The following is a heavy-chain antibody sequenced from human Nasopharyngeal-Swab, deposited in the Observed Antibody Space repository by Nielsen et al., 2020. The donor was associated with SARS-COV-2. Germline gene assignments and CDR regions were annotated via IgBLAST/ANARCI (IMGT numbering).Heavy chain of an antibody. CDR2: INHSGST. V-gene: IGHV4-34*01. CDR3: ARGPALRRGSSSSGTYDY. Sequence: LRLSCAVYGGSFSGYYWSWIRQPPGKGLEWIGEINHSGSTNYNPSLKSRVTISVDTSKNQFSLKLSSVTAADTAVYYCARGPALRRGSSSSGTYDYWGQGTLVTVSS. D-gene: IGHD6-6*01. J-gene: IGHJ4*02. CDR1: GGSFSGYY.